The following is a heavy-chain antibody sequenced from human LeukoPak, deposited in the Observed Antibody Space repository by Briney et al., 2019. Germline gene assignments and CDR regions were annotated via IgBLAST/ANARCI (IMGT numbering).Heavy chain of an antibody. J-gene: IGHJ4*02. Sequence: GGSLRLSCAASGFTFSSYGMHWVRQAPGKGLEWVAVIWYDGSNKYYVDSVKGRFTISRDNSKNTLYLQMNSLRAEDTAVYYCARDRGYSYGDPGDYWGQGTLVTVSS. CDR3: ARDRGYSYGDPGDY. CDR2: IWYDGSNK. CDR1: GFTFSSYG. V-gene: IGHV3-33*01. D-gene: IGHD5-18*01.